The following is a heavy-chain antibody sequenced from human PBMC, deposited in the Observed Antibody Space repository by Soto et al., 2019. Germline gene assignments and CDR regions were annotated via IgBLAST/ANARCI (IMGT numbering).Heavy chain of an antibody. CDR3: ARWGVDNY. D-gene: IGHD5-12*01. V-gene: IGHV4-39*01. Sequence: QLQLQESGPGLVKPSETLSLTCTVSGGSISSSSYYWVWIRQPPGKGLEWIGSIYYSGSTYYNPSLKSRVTISVDTSKNQFSLKLSSVTAADTAVYYCARWGVDNYWGQGTLVTVSS. CDR2: IYYSGST. J-gene: IGHJ4*02. CDR1: GGSISSSSYY.